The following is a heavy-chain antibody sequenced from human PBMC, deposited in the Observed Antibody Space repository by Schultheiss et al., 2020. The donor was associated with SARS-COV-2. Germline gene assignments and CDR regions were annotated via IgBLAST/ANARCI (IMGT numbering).Heavy chain of an antibody. V-gene: IGHV3-66*01. Sequence: GGSLRLSCAASGFTFSSYWMSWVRQAPGKGLEWVSVIYSGGSTYYADSVKGRFTISRDNSKNTLYLQMNSLRAEDTAVYYCAREGEDYDFWSGPNYYYYGMDVWGQGTTVTVAS. CDR3: AREGEDYDFWSGPNYYYYGMDV. J-gene: IGHJ6*02. CDR2: IYSGGST. D-gene: IGHD3-3*01. CDR1: GFTFSSYW.